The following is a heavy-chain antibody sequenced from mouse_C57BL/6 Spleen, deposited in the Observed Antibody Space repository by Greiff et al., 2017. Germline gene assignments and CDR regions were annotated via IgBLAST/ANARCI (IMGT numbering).Heavy chain of an antibody. CDR1: GYTFTNYW. V-gene: IGHV1-63*01. J-gene: IGHJ4*01. CDR3: ARGGTTIVTTSDYAMDY. Sequence: VQLQQSGAELVRPGTSVKMSCKASGYTFTNYWIGWAKQRPGHGLEWIGDIYPGGGYTNYNEKFKGKATLTADKSSSTAYMQFSSLTSEDSAIYYSARGGTTIVTTSDYAMDYWGQGTSVTVSS. D-gene: IGHD2-5*01. CDR2: IYPGGGYT.